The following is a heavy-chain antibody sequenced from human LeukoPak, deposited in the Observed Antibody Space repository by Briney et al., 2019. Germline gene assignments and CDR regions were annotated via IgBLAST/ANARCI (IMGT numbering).Heavy chain of an antibody. CDR3: AKDLYYYGSGSPSWGYFDY. V-gene: IGHV3-23*01. J-gene: IGHJ4*02. D-gene: IGHD3-10*01. CDR1: GFTFRTYV. Sequence: GGSLRLSCAASGFTFRTYVMHWVRQAPGKGLEWVSAISGSDGRTYYADSVKGRFTISRDNSKNTLYLQMNSLRAEDTAVYYCAKDLYYYGSGSPSWGYFDYWGQGTQVTVSS. CDR2: ISGSDGRT.